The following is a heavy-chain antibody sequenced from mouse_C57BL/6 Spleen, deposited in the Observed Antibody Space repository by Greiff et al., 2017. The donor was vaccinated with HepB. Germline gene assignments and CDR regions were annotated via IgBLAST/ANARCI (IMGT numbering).Heavy chain of an antibody. Sequence: VQLVESGAELARPGASVKLSCKASGYTFTSYGISWVKQRTGQGLEWIGEIYPRSGNTYYNEKFKGKATLTADKSSSTAYMELRSLTSEDSAVYFCARSIIDGYPFAYWGQGTLVTVSA. J-gene: IGHJ3*01. CDR2: IYPRSGNT. D-gene: IGHD2-3*01. V-gene: IGHV1-81*01. CDR3: ARSIIDGYPFAY. CDR1: GYTFTSYG.